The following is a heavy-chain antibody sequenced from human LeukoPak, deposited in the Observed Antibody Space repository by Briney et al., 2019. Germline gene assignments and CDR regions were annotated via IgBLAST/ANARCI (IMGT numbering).Heavy chain of an antibody. Sequence: ASVKVSCKASGYTFTGYYMHWVRQAPGQGLEWMGIINPSGGYTSYAQNFQGRVTMTRDMSTSTVYMELSSLRSEDTALYYCTRHLKNGARSLGNDYWGQGTLVTVSS. D-gene: IGHD7-27*01. CDR2: INPSGGYT. J-gene: IGHJ4*02. CDR3: TRHLKNGARSLGNDY. CDR1: GYTFTGYY. V-gene: IGHV1-46*01.